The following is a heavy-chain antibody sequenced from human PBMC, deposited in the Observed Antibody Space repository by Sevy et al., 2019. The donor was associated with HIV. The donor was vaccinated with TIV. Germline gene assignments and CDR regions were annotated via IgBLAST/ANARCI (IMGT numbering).Heavy chain of an antibody. CDR1: GFSISNNFY. J-gene: IGHJ6*03. D-gene: IGHD3-3*01. CDR3: ARARRPETNYFCMDV. CDR2: IYHSGTT. Sequence: SETLSLTCDVSGFSISNNFYWGWIRQPPGKGLELIGSIYHSGTTYYSPSLNSRVTISVDMSNNQFALRLTSVTAADTAVYYCARARRPETNYFCMDVWGKGTTVTVSS. V-gene: IGHV4-38-2*01.